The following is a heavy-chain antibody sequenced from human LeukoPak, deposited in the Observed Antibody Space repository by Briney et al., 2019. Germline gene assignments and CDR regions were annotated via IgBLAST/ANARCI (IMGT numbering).Heavy chain of an antibody. CDR1: GGSISSGSYY. V-gene: IGHV4-61*02. Sequence: SQTLSLTCTVSGGSISSGSYYWSWIRQPAGKGLEWIGRIYTSGSTNYNPSLKSRVTISVDTSKNQFSLKLSSVTAADTAVYYCARVGFTARANDAFDTWGQGTMVTVSS. CDR2: IYTSGST. CDR3: ARVGFTARANDAFDT. J-gene: IGHJ3*02. D-gene: IGHD3-16*01.